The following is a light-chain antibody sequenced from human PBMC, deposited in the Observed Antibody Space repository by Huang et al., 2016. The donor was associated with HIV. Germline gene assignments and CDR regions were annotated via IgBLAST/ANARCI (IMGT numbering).Light chain of an antibody. CDR2: DAS. V-gene: IGKV3-11*01. CDR1: QRVSSY. Sequence: EIVLTQSPGTLFLSPGERATLSCRASQRVSSYLAWYQQKPGRAPRLLIYDASNRATGIPARFSGSGSGTDFTLTISSLEPEDFAVYYCQQASNWPPTFGQGTKVEIK. J-gene: IGKJ1*01. CDR3: QQASNWPPT.